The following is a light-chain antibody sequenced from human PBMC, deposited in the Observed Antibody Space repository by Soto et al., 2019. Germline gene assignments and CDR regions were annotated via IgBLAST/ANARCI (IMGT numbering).Light chain of an antibody. CDR3: SSYAGSNIGV. Sequence: QSALTQPPSASGSPGQSGTISCTGTSSDVGVYDYVSWYQHHPGKAPKLMIYEVTKRPSGVPDRFSGYKSGNTASLTVSGVQAEDEADYYCSSYAGSNIGVFGTGTKLTVL. J-gene: IGLJ1*01. CDR2: EVT. CDR1: SSDVGVYDY. V-gene: IGLV2-8*01.